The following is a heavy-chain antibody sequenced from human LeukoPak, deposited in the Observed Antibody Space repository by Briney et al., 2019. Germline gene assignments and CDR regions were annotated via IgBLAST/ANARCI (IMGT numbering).Heavy chain of an antibody. D-gene: IGHD1-26*01. CDR2: IYYSGST. J-gene: IGHJ4*02. V-gene: IGHV4-59*01. CDR3: ARDPLRGYFDY. CDR1: GASINSYW. Sequence: SETLSLTCSVSGASINSYWWSWIRQPPGRGLEWIGYIYYSGSTNYNPSLKSRVTISVDTSKNQFSLKLSSVTAADTAVYYCARDPLRGYFDYWGQGTLVTVSS.